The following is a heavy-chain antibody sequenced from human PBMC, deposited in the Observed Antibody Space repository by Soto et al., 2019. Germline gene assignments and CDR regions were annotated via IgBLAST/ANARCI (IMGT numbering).Heavy chain of an antibody. J-gene: IGHJ3*02. CDR1: GFTFSSYA. CDR2: ISYDGSNK. CDR3: ARERVAVAEGDAFDI. Sequence: QVQLVESGGGVVQPGRSLRLSCAASGFTFSSYAMHWVRQAPGKGLEWVAVISYDGSNKYYADSVKGRFTISRDNSKNTLYLQMNSLRAEDTAVYYCARERVAVAEGDAFDIWGQGTMVTVSS. D-gene: IGHD6-19*01. V-gene: IGHV3-30-3*01.